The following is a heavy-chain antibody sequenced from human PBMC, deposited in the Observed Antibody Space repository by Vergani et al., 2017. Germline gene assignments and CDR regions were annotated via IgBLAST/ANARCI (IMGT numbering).Heavy chain of an antibody. J-gene: IGHJ3*02. CDR2: INPNSGGT. V-gene: IGHV1-2*04. CDR3: AREQSRRYFDWLLTGEGVFDI. D-gene: IGHD3-9*01. CDR1: GYTFTGYY. Sequence: QVQLVQSGAEVKKPGASVKVSCKASGYTFTGYYIHWVRQAPGQGLEWMGWINPNSGGTSYAQKFQDWVSMTRDTSISTAYMELSRLRSDDTAVYYCAREQSRRYFDWLLTGEGVFDIWGQGTMVTVSS.